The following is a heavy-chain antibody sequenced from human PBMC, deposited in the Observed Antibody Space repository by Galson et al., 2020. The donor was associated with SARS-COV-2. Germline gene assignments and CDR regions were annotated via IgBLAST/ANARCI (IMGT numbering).Heavy chain of an antibody. D-gene: IGHD5-12*01. V-gene: IGHV1-3*01. CDR3: ARAYRSYEGGNYYYMDV. CDR1: GYTFTSYA. J-gene: IGHJ6*03. Sequence: ASVKVSCKASGYTFTSYAIHWVRKAPGQRLEWMGWINPGNGNTLYSQKLQGRVTIARDTSATTAYMELSSLTSEDTAVYYCARAYRSYEGGNYYYMDVWGKGTTVTVSS. CDR2: INPGNGNT.